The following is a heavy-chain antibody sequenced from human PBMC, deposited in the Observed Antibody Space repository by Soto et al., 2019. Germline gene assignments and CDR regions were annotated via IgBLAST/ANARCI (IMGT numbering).Heavy chain of an antibody. D-gene: IGHD6-13*01. Sequence: QVRLVQSGAEVKKPGSSVKVSCKASGGTFSNYAITWLRLAPGQGLEWLGGIIPVFGTVNYAQKFQGRVTITADESTSTAYMELNRLRSEDTAVYYCARDNPYTNSFCNWLDPGGQGTLVIVS. V-gene: IGHV1-69*01. CDR2: IIPVFGTV. CDR3: ARDNPYTNSFCNWLDP. CDR1: GGTFSNYA. J-gene: IGHJ5*02.